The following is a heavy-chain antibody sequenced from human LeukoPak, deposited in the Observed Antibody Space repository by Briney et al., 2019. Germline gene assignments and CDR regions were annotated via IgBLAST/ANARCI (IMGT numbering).Heavy chain of an antibody. Sequence: SETLSLTCTVSGGSISSYYWSWIRQPPGKGLEWIGYIYYSGSTNYNPSLKSRVTISVDTSKNQFSLKLSSVTAADTAVYYCARDQFRYDSSGYSDWGQGTLVTVSS. V-gene: IGHV4-59*01. CDR3: ARDQFRYDSSGYSD. CDR1: GGSISSYY. CDR2: IYYSGST. J-gene: IGHJ4*02. D-gene: IGHD3-22*01.